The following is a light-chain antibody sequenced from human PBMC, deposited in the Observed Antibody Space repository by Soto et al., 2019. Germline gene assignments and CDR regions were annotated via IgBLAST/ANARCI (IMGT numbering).Light chain of an antibody. CDR3: QQCYSTPYT. CDR2: WAF. J-gene: IGKJ2*01. V-gene: IGKV4-1*01. Sequence: DIVMTQSPDSLAVSLGERATINCKSSQSVLSTSNNKNYLAWYQQKPGQPPKLLFYWAFTRESGVPDRFSGSGSGTDFALTISSPQAEDVAVYYCQQCYSTPYTFGQGNKLQIK. CDR1: QSVLSTSNNKNY.